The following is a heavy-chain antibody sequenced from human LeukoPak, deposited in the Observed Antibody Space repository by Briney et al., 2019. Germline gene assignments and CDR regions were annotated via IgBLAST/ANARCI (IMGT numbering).Heavy chain of an antibody. V-gene: IGHV1-2*02. CDR2: INPNSGGT. CDR1: GYTLTGYY. Sequence: ASVKVSCKASGYTLTGYYMHWVRQAPGQGLEWMGWINPNSGGTNYAQKFQGRVTMTRDTSISTAYMELSRLRSDDTAVYYCARGVCSGGSCYSHYYYYYYMDVWGKGTTVTVSS. D-gene: IGHD2-15*01. CDR3: ARGVCSGGSCYSHYYYYYYMDV. J-gene: IGHJ6*03.